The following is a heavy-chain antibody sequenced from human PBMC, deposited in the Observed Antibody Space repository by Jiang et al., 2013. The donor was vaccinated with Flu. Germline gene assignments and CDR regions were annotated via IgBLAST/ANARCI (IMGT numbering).Heavy chain of an antibody. Sequence: SGAEVKKPGSSVKVSCKASGGTFSSYTISWVRQAPGQGLEWMGRIIPILGIANYAQKFQGRVTITADKSTSTAYMELSSLRSEDTAVYYCARDPGGGYSYGEPGMDVWGQGTTVTVSS. CDR3: ARDPGGGYSYGEPGMDV. J-gene: IGHJ6*02. CDR2: IIPILGIA. V-gene: IGHV1-69*04. CDR1: GGTFSSYT. D-gene: IGHD5-18*01.